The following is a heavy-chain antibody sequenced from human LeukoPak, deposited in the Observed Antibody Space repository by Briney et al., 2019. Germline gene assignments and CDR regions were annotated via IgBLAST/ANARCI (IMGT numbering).Heavy chain of an antibody. V-gene: IGHV4-31*03. D-gene: IGHD3-22*01. CDR2: IYYSGST. CDR1: GGSISSGGYY. J-gene: IGHJ4*02. CDR3: AATLTYYYDSSGPKTLDY. Sequence: TLSLTCTVSGGSISSGGYYWSWIRQHPGKGLEWIGYIYYSGSTYYNPSLKSRVTISVDTSKNQFSLKLSSVTAADTAVYYCAATLTYYYDSSGPKTLDYWGQGTLVTVSS.